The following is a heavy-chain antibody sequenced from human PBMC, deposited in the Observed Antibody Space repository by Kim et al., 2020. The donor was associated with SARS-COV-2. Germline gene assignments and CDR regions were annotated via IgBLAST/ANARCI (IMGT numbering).Heavy chain of an antibody. CDR3: ARDKGVVPAAIDGMDV. V-gene: IGHV1-18*01. D-gene: IGHD2-2*01. CDR2: ISAYNGNT. J-gene: IGHJ6*02. Sequence: ASVKVSCKASGYTFTSYGISWVRQAPGQGLEWMGWISAYNGNTNYAQKLQGRVTMTTDTSTSTAYMELRSLRSDDTAVYYCARDKGVVPAAIDGMDVWGQGTTVTVSS. CDR1: GYTFTSYG.